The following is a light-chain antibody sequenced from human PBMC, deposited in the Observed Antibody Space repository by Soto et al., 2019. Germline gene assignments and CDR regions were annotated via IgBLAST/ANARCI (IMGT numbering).Light chain of an antibody. V-gene: IGLV1-40*01. CDR2: GNS. Sequence: QAVVTQPPSVSGAPGQRVTISCTRSSSNIGAGYDVHWYQQLPGTAPKLLIYGNSKRPSGVPDRFSGSKSGTSASLAITGLQAEDEADYYCQSYDSSLSGVVFGGGTKLTVL. CDR3: QSYDSSLSGVV. CDR1: SSNIGAGYD. J-gene: IGLJ2*01.